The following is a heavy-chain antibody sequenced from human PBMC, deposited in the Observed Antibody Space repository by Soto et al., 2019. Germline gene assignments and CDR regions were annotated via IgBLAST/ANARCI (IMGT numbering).Heavy chain of an antibody. CDR1: NFSISSGYY. V-gene: IGHV4-38-2*01. CDR2: IYRSGTT. D-gene: IGHD1-26*01. CDR3: ARTHSGSYYPVFNY. J-gene: IGHJ4*02. Sequence: PSETLSLTCVVSNFSISSGYYWGWIRQSPGKGLEWIASIYRSGTTSYNPSLKSRVTISVDPSKNQSSLMLTAVTAADTAVYYCARTHSGSYYPVFNYWGRGSLVTVSS.